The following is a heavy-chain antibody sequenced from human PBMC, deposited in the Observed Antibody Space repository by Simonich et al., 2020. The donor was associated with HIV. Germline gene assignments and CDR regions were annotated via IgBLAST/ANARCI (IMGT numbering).Heavy chain of an antibody. CDR3: ARGRNIVVVPAAVDY. J-gene: IGHJ4*02. D-gene: IGHD2-2*01. V-gene: IGHV1-2*06. CDR1: GYTFTGYY. CDR2: INPNSGGT. Sequence: QVQLVQSGAEVKKPGASVKVSCKASGYTFTGYYMHWVRQAPGQGLEWMGRINPNSGGTNDAQKLKGRVTMTRDTSISTAYMELSRLRSDDTAVYYCARGRNIVVVPAAVDYWGQGTLVTVSS.